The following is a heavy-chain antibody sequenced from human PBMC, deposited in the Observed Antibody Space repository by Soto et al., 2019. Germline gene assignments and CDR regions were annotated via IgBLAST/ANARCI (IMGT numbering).Heavy chain of an antibody. D-gene: IGHD2-21*01. Sequence: SETLSLTCTVSGGSISSGDYYWSWIRQPPGKGLEWIGYIYYSGSTYYNPSLKSRVTISVDTSKNQFSLKLSSVTAADTAVDYCASSSIAYGMDVWGQGTTVTVS. CDR2: IYYSGST. V-gene: IGHV4-30-4*01. J-gene: IGHJ6*02. CDR1: GGSISSGDYY. CDR3: ASSSIAYGMDV.